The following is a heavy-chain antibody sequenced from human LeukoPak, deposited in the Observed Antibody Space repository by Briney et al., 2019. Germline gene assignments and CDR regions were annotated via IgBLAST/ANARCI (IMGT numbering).Heavy chain of an antibody. CDR2: ISADNGNT. CDR1: GYTFTSYG. Sequence: GSVKVSCKASGYTFTSYGISGVRQAPGQGREWMGWISADNGNTNYAQKLQCRVTMTTDTSTSTAYMELRSLRCDDTGVYYWARAYCSGGSCFELWGQGTLVPVSS. V-gene: IGHV1-18*01. CDR3: ARAYCSGGSCFEL. J-gene: IGHJ5*02. D-gene: IGHD2-15*01.